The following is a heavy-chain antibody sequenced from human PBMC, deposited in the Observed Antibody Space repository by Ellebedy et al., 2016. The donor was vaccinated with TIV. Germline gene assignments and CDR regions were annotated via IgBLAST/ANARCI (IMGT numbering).Heavy chain of an antibody. Sequence: AASVKVSCKASGYSFTSFGISWVRQAPGQGLEWMGWSSKDNGDTAFAQKFQGRVSLTRVTSTNTAYMELRSLPPDDTAVYYCSRGTTGDYYGLDVWGQGTAVTVSS. D-gene: IGHD4-11*01. CDR1: GYSFTSFG. CDR2: SSKDNGDT. CDR3: SRGTTGDYYGLDV. J-gene: IGHJ6*02. V-gene: IGHV1-18*01.